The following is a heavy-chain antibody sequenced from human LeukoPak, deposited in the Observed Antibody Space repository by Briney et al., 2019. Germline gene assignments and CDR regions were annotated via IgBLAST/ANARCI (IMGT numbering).Heavy chain of an antibody. Sequence: ASVKVSCKASGYTFATYGFCCVRQAPGHGLECMGWISANSGKTDYAQKFQGRVTMTTDTSTTTAYMELRSLRPDDTALDFCAKVAGDRMDHGGQGTLLTVSS. J-gene: IGHJ4*02. D-gene: IGHD6-13*01. CDR3: AKVAGDRMDH. V-gene: IGHV1-18*01. CDR1: GYTFATYG. CDR2: ISANSGKT.